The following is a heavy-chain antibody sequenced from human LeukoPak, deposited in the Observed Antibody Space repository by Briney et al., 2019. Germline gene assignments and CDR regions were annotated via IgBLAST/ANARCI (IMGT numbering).Heavy chain of an antibody. D-gene: IGHD5-12*01. J-gene: IGHJ4*02. CDR1: GFTFSNYW. Sequence: GGSLRLSCAASGFTFSNYWMTWVPQAPGKGLERVAHINQDGSKEYYMDSVKARFTISRDNAKNSLSLQMNSLRAEETAVYYCVRDGGVSGYDLLDYWGQGTLVTVSS. V-gene: IGHV3-7*01. CDR2: INQDGSKE. CDR3: VRDGGVSGYDLLDY.